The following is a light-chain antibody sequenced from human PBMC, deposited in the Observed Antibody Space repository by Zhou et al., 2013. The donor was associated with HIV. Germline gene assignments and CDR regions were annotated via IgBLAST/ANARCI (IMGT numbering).Light chain of an antibody. CDR1: LSVSSSY. Sequence: EIVLTQSPGTLSLSPGERATLSCRASLSVSSSYLAWYQQKPGQAPRLLIHGASNRASGIPDRFSGSGSGTDFTLTISRLEPEDFAIYYCQQYKNWPITFGQGTRLEIK. J-gene: IGKJ5*01. CDR2: GAS. CDR3: QQYKNWPIT. V-gene: IGKV3-20*01.